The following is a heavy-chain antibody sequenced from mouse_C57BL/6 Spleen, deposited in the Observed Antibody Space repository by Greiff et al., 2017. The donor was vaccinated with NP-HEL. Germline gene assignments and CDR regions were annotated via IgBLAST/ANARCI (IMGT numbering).Heavy chain of an antibody. CDR2: LWSGGST. Sequence: QVQLKESGPGLAQPSQSLSITCTVSGFSLTSYGVHWVRQSPGKGLEWLGVLWSGGSTDYNAAFISRLSISKDNSKSQVFFKMNSLQADDTAIYYCAREGRYYYGSLYYFDYWGQGTTLTVSS. V-gene: IGHV2-2*01. CDR1: GFSLTSYG. J-gene: IGHJ2*01. D-gene: IGHD1-1*01. CDR3: AREGRYYYGSLYYFDY.